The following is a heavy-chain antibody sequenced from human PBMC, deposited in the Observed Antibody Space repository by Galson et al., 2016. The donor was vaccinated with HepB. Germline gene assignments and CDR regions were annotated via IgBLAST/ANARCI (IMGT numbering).Heavy chain of an antibody. J-gene: IGHJ6*02. D-gene: IGHD3-16*01. CDR2: INTGNSNT. CDR3: AFLRFRGIRYYTTMDV. V-gene: IGHV1-3*04. Sequence: SVKVSCKASGNTFSNYTLHWVRQAPGHRPEWMGWINTGNSNTKYSQKFQGRLTFTRDTSASTTYMELSSLSSEDTAVFYSAFLRFRGIRYYTTMDVWGQGTTGTVSS. CDR1: GNTFSNYT.